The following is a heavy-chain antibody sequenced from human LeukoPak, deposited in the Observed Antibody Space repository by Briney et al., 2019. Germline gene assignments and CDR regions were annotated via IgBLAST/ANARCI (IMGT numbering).Heavy chain of an antibody. CDR2: ISSSSSYI. J-gene: IGHJ2*01. CDR3: ARDPPRSQDLRYFDL. CDR1: GFTFSSYS. V-gene: IGHV3-21*01. Sequence: GGSLRLSCAASGFTFSSYSMNWVRQAPGKGLEWVSSISSSSSYIYYADSVKGRFTISRDNAKNSLYLQMNSLGAEDTAVYYCARDPPRSQDLRYFDLWGRGTLVTVSS.